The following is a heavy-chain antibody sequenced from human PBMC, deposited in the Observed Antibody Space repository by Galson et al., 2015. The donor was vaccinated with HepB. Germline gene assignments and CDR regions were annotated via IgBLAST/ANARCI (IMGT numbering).Heavy chain of an antibody. J-gene: IGHJ4*02. Sequence: SLRLSCAASGFTLSSYSMNWVRQAPGKGLEWVSSISSSSSYIYYADSVKGRFTIFRDNAKNSLYLQMNSLRAEDTAVYYCARDSGQLDLLYYFDYWVQGTLVTVSS. CDR1: GFTLSSYS. D-gene: IGHD3-9*01. CDR3: ARDSGQLDLLYYFDY. CDR2: ISSSSSYI. V-gene: IGHV3-21*01.